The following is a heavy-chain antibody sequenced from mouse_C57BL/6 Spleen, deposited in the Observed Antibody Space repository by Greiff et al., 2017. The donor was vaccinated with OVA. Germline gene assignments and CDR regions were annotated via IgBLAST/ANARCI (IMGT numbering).Heavy chain of an antibody. J-gene: IGHJ2*01. D-gene: IGHD4-1*01. Sequence: QVQLQQPGAELVKPGASVKMSCKASGYTFTSYWITWVKQRPGQGLEWIGDIYPGSGSTNYNEKFKSKATLTVDTSSSTAYLLLSSLTADDAAVDYCARRGTGTSFDYWGQGTPLTVSS. CDR1: GYTFTSYW. CDR3: ARRGTGTSFDY. V-gene: IGHV1-55*01. CDR2: IYPGSGST.